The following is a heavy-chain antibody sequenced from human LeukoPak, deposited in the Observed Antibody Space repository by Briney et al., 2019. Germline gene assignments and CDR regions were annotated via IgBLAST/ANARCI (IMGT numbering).Heavy chain of an antibody. V-gene: IGHV3-53*01. D-gene: IGHD6-19*01. Sequence: GGSLRLSCAASGFTVSSNYMSWVRQAPGKGLEWVSVIYSGGSTYYADSVKGRFTISRDNSKNTLYLQMNSLRTEDTAVYYCARADPGYSSGWYSSRYFDYWGQGTLVTVSS. J-gene: IGHJ4*02. CDR3: ARADPGYSSGWYSSRYFDY. CDR1: GFTVSSNY. CDR2: IYSGGST.